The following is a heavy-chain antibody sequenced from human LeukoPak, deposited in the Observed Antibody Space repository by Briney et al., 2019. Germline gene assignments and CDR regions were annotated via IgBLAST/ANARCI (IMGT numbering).Heavy chain of an antibody. J-gene: IGHJ4*02. CDR3: ARDRPNMLYCSGGSCYLDY. CDR1: GYTFTSYG. V-gene: IGHV1-18*01. Sequence: GASVKVSCKASGYTFTSYGISWVRQAPGQGLEWMGWISAYNGNTNCAQKLQGRVTMTTDTSTSTAYMELRSLRSDDTAVYYCARDRPNMLYCSGGSCYLDYWGQGTLVTVSS. D-gene: IGHD2-15*01. CDR2: ISAYNGNT.